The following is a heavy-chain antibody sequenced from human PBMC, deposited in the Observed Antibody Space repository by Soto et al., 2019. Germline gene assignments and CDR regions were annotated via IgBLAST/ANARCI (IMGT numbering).Heavy chain of an antibody. CDR3: AKDGGNGNYFDY. Sequence: PGGSLRLSCAASGFTFSSYGMHWVRQAPGKGLEWVAVISYDGSNKYYADSVKGRFTISRDNSKNTQYLQMNSLRAEDTAAHYFAKDGGNGNYFDYWGQGTLVTVSS. D-gene: IGHD2-15*01. J-gene: IGHJ4*02. V-gene: IGHV3-30*18. CDR2: ISYDGSNK. CDR1: GFTFSSYG.